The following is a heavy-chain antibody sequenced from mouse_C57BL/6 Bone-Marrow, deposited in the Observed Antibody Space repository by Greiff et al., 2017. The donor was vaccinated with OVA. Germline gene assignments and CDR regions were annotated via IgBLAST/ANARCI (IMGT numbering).Heavy chain of an antibody. CDR1: GYTFTSYG. CDR3: AREGTYYSNYWFAY. Sequence: QVQLKQSGAELARPGASVKLSCKASGYTFTSYGMSWVKQRTGQGLEWIGEIYPRSGNTYYNEKFKGKATLTADKSSSTAYMELRSLTSEDSAVYFCAREGTYYSNYWFAYWGQGTLVTVSA. D-gene: IGHD2-5*01. V-gene: IGHV1-81*01. J-gene: IGHJ3*01. CDR2: IYPRSGNT.